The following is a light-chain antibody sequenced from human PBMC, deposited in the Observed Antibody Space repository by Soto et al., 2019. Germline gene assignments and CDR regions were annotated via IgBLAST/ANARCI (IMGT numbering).Light chain of an antibody. J-gene: IGKJ1*01. CDR3: QQYNSYS. V-gene: IGKV1-5*01. CDR2: HAS. CDR1: QSISSW. Sequence: DIQMTQSHSTLSASVGDRVTITCRASQSISSWLAWYQQKPGTAPKLLIYHASTLESGVPSGFSGSGSGTEFTLTISSLQPDDFATYYCQQYNSYSFGQGTKVDTK.